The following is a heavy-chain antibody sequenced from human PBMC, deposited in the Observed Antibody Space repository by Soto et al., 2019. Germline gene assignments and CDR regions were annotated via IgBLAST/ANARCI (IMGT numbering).Heavy chain of an antibody. Sequence: PGGSLRLSRAASGFTFSSYAMHWVRQTPGKGLEWVALISYDGRNKYYADSVKGRFTISRDNSKDTLYLQMNSLRAEDTAVYYCARATMTMVREVIISPIDYWGQGTLVTVSS. J-gene: IGHJ4*02. CDR2: ISYDGRNK. CDR3: ARATMTMVREVIISPIDY. CDR1: GFTFSSYA. D-gene: IGHD3-10*01. V-gene: IGHV3-30-3*01.